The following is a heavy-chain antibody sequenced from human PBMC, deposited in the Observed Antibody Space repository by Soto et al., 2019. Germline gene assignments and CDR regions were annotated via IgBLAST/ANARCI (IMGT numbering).Heavy chain of an antibody. CDR3: AREGVAPYYYYGTDV. CDR1: GYTFTRSG. D-gene: IGHD5-12*01. J-gene: IGHJ6*02. Sequence: GASVKVSCKASGYTFTRSGISWVRQAPGQGLEWMGWISTYNGDTNYAQTFQGRVTMTTDTSTSTVHMEVRSLRSDDTAVYYCAREGVAPYYYYGTDVWGQGTPVTV. V-gene: IGHV1-18*01. CDR2: ISTYNGDT.